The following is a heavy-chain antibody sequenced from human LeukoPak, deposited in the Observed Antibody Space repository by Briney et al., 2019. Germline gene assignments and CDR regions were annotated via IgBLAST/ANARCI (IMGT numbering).Heavy chain of an antibody. CDR3: ARDESPVPAAGTGGCFDS. CDR2: IWYDGTYR. D-gene: IGHD6-13*01. J-gene: IGHJ4*02. V-gene: IGHV3-33*01. Sequence: PGRSLRLSCAASGFTFTGHAILWVRQAPGKGLEWLALIWYDGTYRHYADSVKGRFTISRDNSKNTVYLEMNSLRGEDSAVYYCARDESPVPAAGTGGCFDSWGQGTLVTVSS. CDR1: GFTFTGHA.